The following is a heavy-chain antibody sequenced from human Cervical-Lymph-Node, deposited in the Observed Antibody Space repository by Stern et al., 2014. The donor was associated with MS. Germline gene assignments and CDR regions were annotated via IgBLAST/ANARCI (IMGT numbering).Heavy chain of an antibody. V-gene: IGHV6-1*01. J-gene: IGHJ3*02. CDR1: GDDVSSKTAA. CDR2: TYYRPKWLN. CDR3: ARDGSMGLDALDI. D-gene: IGHD1-26*01. Sequence: QVQLQQSGPGLVRPSQALSLTCAISGDDVSSKTAAWNWIRQSPLRGLEWLGRTYYRPKWLNDYALSLRGRIIINADRSTNQFSLQLNYVTPDDAAVYYCARDGSMGLDALDIWGKGTKVIVSS.